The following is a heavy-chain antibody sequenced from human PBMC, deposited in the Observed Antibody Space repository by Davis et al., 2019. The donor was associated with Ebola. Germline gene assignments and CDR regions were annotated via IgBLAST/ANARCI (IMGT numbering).Heavy chain of an antibody. Sequence: ASVKVSCKASGYTFTGYYMHWVRQAPGQGLEWMGWINPNSGGTNYAQKLQGRVTMTTDTSTSTAYMELRSLRSDDTAVYYCARDRYCSGGSCYGYYYGMDVWGQGTTVTVSS. V-gene: IGHV1-2*02. CDR1: GYTFTGYY. CDR2: INPNSGGT. J-gene: IGHJ6*02. D-gene: IGHD2-15*01. CDR3: ARDRYCSGGSCYGYYYGMDV.